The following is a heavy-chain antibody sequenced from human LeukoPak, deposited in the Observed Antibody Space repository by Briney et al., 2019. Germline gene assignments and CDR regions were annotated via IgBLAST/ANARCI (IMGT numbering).Heavy chain of an antibody. D-gene: IGHD3-10*01. Sequence: PSETLSLTCTVPGGSISSYYWGWIRQPPGKGLEWIGHIYYSGSTNYNPSLKSRVTISVDTSKNQFSLKLSSVTAADTAVYYCARGVNYYGSGSYYYFDYWGQGTLVTVSS. CDR3: ARGVNYYGSGSYYYFDY. V-gene: IGHV4-59*01. CDR2: IYYSGST. J-gene: IGHJ4*02. CDR1: GGSISSYY.